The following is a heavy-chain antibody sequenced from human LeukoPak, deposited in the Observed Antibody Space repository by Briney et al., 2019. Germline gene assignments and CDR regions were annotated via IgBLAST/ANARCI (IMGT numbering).Heavy chain of an antibody. D-gene: IGHD3-9*01. CDR2: INHSGST. CDR3: ARGNFDWLLSHPYFDY. Sequence: SETLSLTCAVYGGSFSGYYWSWIRQPPGKGLEWIGEINHSGSTNYNPSLKSRVTISVDTSKNQFSLKLSSVTAADTAVYYCARGNFDWLLSHPYFDYWGQGTLVTVSS. V-gene: IGHV4-34*01. J-gene: IGHJ4*02. CDR1: GGSFSGYY.